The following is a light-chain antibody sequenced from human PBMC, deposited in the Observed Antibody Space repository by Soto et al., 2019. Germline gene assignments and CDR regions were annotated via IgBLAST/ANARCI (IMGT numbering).Light chain of an antibody. Sequence: EIVLTQSPATLSLSPGERATLSCRASQSVSSYLAWYQQKPGQAPRLLIYDASNRVTGIPARFSGGGYGTDFTLTISRLEPEDFAVYYCLQRSNWQYTFGPGTKVEIK. CDR1: QSVSSY. J-gene: IGKJ2*01. V-gene: IGKV3-11*01. CDR2: DAS. CDR3: LQRSNWQYT.